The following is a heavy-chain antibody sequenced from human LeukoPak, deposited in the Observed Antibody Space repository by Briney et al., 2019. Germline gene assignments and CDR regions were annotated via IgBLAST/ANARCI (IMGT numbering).Heavy chain of an antibody. CDR2: XXXGXST. V-gene: IGHV3-66*01. D-gene: IGHD3-10*01. Sequence: PGGSLRLSCAAPGFTVSSNYMSWVRQAPGKGLEWVSVXXXGXSTYYADSVXGRFTISRDNAKNSLYLQMNSLRAEDTAVYYCAXXXXPEXXGTMVRASDAFDIWGQGTMVTVSS. CDR1: GFTVSSNY. CDR3: AXXXXPEXXGTMVRASDAFDI. J-gene: IGHJ3*02.